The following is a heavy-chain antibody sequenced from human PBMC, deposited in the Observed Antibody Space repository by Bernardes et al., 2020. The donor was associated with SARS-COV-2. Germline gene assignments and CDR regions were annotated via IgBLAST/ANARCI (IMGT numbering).Heavy chain of an antibody. Sequence: ASVKVSCKTSGFTFTNFNINWVRQAPGQGLEWVGWINAYNGNTNSAQKLQGRVTMTTDTSTSTAFMELTSLTSDDTAVYYCARTLTGGFDHWGQGTLVTVAS. CDR1: GFTFTNFN. CDR3: ARTLTGGFDH. V-gene: IGHV1-18*04. J-gene: IGHJ4*02. CDR2: INAYNGNT. D-gene: IGHD3-9*01.